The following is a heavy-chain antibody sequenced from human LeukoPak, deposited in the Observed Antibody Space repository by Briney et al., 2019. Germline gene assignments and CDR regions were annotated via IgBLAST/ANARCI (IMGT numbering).Heavy chain of an antibody. D-gene: IGHD3-22*01. CDR3: ARRYNDSSGYKGALDI. V-gene: IGHV3-74*01. J-gene: IGHJ3*02. CDR1: GFTISGYW. Sequence: GSLRLSCAGSGFTISGYWMHWVRQGPGKGLVWVSRINSDGSSTSYADSVKGRFTISRDNAKNTLYLQMNSLRAEDTAVYYCARRYNDSSGYKGALDIWGQGTMATVFS. CDR2: INSDGSST.